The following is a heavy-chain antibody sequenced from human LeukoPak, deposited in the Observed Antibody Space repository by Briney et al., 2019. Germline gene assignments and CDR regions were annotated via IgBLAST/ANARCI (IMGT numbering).Heavy chain of an antibody. CDR1: GGTFSSYA. CDR3: ARGSWGPYCSSTSCYGWDYYYYYMDV. V-gene: IGHV1-69*01. Sequence: SVKVSCKASGGTFSSYAISWVRQAPGQGLEWMGGIIPIFGTANYAQKFQGRVTITADESTSTAYMELSSLRSEDTAVYFCARGSWGPYCSSTSCYGWDYYYYYMDVWGKGTTVTVSS. J-gene: IGHJ6*03. D-gene: IGHD2-2*01. CDR2: IIPIFGTA.